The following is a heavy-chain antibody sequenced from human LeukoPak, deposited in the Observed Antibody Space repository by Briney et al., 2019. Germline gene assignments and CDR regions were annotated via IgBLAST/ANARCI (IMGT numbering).Heavy chain of an antibody. V-gene: IGHV6-1*01. CDR1: GDSVSSNSAT. CDR3: ARAPHGSGCDY. CDR2: TYYMSKWYN. Sequence: SQTLSLTCAISGDSVSSNSATWIWIRQSPSRGLEWLGRTYYMSKWYNDYAVSLQGRISVNPDTSKNQFSLQLNSVTPEDTALYYCARAPHGSGCDYWGQGTLVTVSS. J-gene: IGHJ4*02. D-gene: IGHD6-19*01.